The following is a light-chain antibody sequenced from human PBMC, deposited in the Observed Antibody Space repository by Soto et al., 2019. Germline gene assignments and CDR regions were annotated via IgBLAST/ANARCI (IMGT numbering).Light chain of an antibody. CDR2: DAS. CDR1: QSVSSY. J-gene: IGKJ4*01. CDR3: QQRSNCLT. V-gene: IGKV3-11*01. Sequence: EIVLTQSPATLSLSPGERATLSCRASQSVSSYLTWYQQKPGQAPRLLIYDASDRATGIPARFSGSGSGTDFTVSISSLQPEDFAVYYCQQRSNCLTFGGGTKVESK.